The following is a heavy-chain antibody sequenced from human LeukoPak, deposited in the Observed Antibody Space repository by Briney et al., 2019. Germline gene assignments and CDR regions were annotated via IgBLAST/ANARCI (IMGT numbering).Heavy chain of an antibody. V-gene: IGHV4-59*01. Sequence: SETLSLTCTVFGGSISSYYWSWIRQPPGRGLEWIGYIYDIGSTNYTPSLKSRVTISVETSKNQFSLKLTSVTAADTAVYYCARGYSSGRIDYWGQGTLVTVSS. CDR2: IYDIGST. D-gene: IGHD6-19*01. J-gene: IGHJ4*02. CDR3: ARGYSSGRIDY. CDR1: GGSISSYY.